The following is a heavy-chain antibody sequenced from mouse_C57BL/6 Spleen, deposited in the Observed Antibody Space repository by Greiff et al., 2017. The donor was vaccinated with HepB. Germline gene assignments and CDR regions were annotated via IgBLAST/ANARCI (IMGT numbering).Heavy chain of an antibody. Sequence: VQLQQSGPGLVQPSQSLSITCTVSGFSLTSYGVHWVRQSPGKGLEWLGVIWSGGSTDYNAAFISRLSISKDNSKSQVFFKMNSLQADDTAIYYCARPITTVVPDYYAMDYWGQGTSVTVSS. CDR2: IWSGGST. J-gene: IGHJ4*01. V-gene: IGHV2-2*01. CDR3: ARPITTVVPDYYAMDY. D-gene: IGHD1-1*01. CDR1: GFSLTSYG.